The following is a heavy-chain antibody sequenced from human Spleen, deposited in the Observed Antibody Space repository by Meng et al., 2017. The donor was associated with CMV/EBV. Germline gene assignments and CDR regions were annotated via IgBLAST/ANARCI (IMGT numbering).Heavy chain of an antibody. Sequence: ASVKVSCKVSGYTFTTYGISWVRQAPGQGLEWMGGISAYNGNTNYAQKFQGRVTMTRDTSISTAYMELSRLRSDDTAVYYCAREVGATDYYYYGMDVWGQGTTVTVSS. CDR1: GYTFTTYG. CDR2: ISAYNGNT. V-gene: IGHV1-18*01. D-gene: IGHD1-26*01. CDR3: AREVGATDYYYYGMDV. J-gene: IGHJ6*02.